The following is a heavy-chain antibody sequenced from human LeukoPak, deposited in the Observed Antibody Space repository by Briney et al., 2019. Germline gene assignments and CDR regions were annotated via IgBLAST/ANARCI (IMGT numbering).Heavy chain of an antibody. CDR3: ARDRNYYYMDV. CDR2: IYYSGST. Sequence: SETLSLTCTVSGGSISSGGYYWSWIRQHPGKGLEWTGYIYYSGSTYYNPSLKSRVTISVDTSKNQFSLKLSSVTAADTAVYYCARDRNYYYMDVWGKGTTVTVSS. V-gene: IGHV4-31*03. CDR1: GGSISSGGYY. J-gene: IGHJ6*03.